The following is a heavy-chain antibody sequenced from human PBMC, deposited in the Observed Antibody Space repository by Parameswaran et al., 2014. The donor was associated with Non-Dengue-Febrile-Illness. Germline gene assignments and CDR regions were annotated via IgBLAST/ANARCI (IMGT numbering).Heavy chain of an antibody. Sequence: WIRQPPGKGLEWVSSISSSSSYIYYADSVKGRFTISRDNAKNSLYLQMNSLRAEDTAVYYCARRGSYPGLDAFDIWGQGTMVTVSS. CDR2: ISSSSSYI. CDR3: ARRGSYPGLDAFDI. D-gene: IGHD1-26*01. J-gene: IGHJ3*02. V-gene: IGHV3-21*01.